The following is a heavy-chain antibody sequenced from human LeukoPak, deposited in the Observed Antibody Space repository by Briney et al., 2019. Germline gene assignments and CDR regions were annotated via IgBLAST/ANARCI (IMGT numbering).Heavy chain of an antibody. CDR2: INPNSGGT. CDR1: GYTFSDYY. J-gene: IGHJ6*03. Sequence: ASVKVSCTASGYTFSDYYIHWLRQAPGQGLEWMGWINPNSGGTNYAQKFQGRVTMTRDTSISTAYMELSRLRSDDTAVYYCARDGPADYYYYMDVWGKGTTVTISS. CDR3: ARDGPADYYYYMDV. V-gene: IGHV1-2*02.